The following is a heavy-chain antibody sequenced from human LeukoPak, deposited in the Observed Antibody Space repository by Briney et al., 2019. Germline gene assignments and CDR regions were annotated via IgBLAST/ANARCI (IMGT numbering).Heavy chain of an antibody. CDR2: ISGSGGST. V-gene: IGHV3-23*01. D-gene: IGHD1-26*01. CDR3: AKVLVGATYYFDY. Sequence: GGSLRLACAASGFTFSSYAMSWVRQAPGKGLDWVSAISGSGGSTYYADSVKGRFTISRDNSKNTLYLRMNSLRAEDTAVYYCAKVLVGATYYFDYWGQGTLVTVSS. CDR1: GFTFSSYA. J-gene: IGHJ4*02.